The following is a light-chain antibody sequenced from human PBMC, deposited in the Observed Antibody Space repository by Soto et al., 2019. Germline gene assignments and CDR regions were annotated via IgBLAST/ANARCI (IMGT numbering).Light chain of an antibody. CDR3: TVWDDSLRGRL. Sequence: SVLTQPPSGSGTPGQRVTISCSGSSSNIESNFVYWYQQFPGTAPRLLIYRNNQRPSGVPDRFSGSKSGTSASLAISALRSEDEADYYCTVWDDSLRGRLFGGGTKVTVL. J-gene: IGLJ2*01. V-gene: IGLV1-47*01. CDR1: SSNIESNF. CDR2: RNN.